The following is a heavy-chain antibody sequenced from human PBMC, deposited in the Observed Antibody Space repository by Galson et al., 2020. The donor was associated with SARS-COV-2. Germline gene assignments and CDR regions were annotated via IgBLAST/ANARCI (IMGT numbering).Heavy chain of an antibody. CDR2: ISYTGST. CDR1: GGSISIFY. Sequence: SETLSLTCTVSGGSISIFYWSWIRQPPGKGLEWIGYISYTGSTNYTPSLKSRVTIAVDTSKNQFSLNLSSVTAADTAVYYCARVGHLAFDYWGQGSLVTVSS. V-gene: IGHV4-59*01. J-gene: IGHJ4*02. D-gene: IGHD3-10*01. CDR3: ARVGHLAFDY.